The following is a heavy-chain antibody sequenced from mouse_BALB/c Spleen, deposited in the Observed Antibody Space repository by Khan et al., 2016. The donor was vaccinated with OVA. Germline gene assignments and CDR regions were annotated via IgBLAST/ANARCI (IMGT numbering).Heavy chain of an antibody. Sequence: VQLQQSGPELVKPGASVKISCKASGYSFTGYFMNWVMQSHGKSLEWIGRINPHIGETFYNQKFKGKATLTVDESSSTAHLELRCLASEDSAVYYCARIYGRDFDYWGQGTTLTVSA. J-gene: IGHJ2*01. CDR2: INPHIGET. CDR1: GYSFTGYF. D-gene: IGHD1-1*01. CDR3: ARIYGRDFDY. V-gene: IGHV1-20*02.